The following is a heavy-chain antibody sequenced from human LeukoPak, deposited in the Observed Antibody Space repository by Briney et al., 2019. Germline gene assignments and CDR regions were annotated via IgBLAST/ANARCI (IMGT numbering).Heavy chain of an antibody. V-gene: IGHV3-9*01. CDR3: AKDYDSSGYYLYYFDY. J-gene: IGHJ4*02. D-gene: IGHD3-22*01. CDR1: GFTFDDYA. Sequence: PGGSPRLSCAASGFTFDDYAMHWVRQAPGKGLEWVSGISWNSGSISYADSVKGRFTISRDNAKNSLYLQMNSLRAEDTALYYCAKDYDSSGYYLYYFDYWGQGTLVAVSS. CDR2: ISWNSGSI.